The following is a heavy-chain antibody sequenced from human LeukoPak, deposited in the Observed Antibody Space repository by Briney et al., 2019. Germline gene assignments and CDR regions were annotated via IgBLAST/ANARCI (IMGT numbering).Heavy chain of an antibody. CDR3: ARTWDVFSYEVY. D-gene: IGHD5-18*01. CDR1: GYSISSGCY. V-gene: IGHV4-38-2*01. CDR2: IYQSGST. J-gene: IGHJ4*02. Sequence: PSETLSLTCAVSGYSISSGCYWGWIRQPPGKGLEWIGNIYQSGSTYYNPSLKSRLTISVDTSQNQFTLKLASVTAADTAIYYCARTWDVFSYEVYWGQGILVIVSS.